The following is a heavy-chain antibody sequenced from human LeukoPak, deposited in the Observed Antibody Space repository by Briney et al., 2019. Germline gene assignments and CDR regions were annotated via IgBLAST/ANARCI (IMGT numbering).Heavy chain of an antibody. CDR3: ASLTSIVVVPADDY. D-gene: IGHD2-2*01. V-gene: IGHV3-48*03. CDR1: GFTFSSYE. Sequence: GGSLRLSCAASGFTFSSYEMNWVRQAPGKGLEWVSYISSSGSTIYYADSVKGRFTISRDNAKNSLYLQMNSLRAEDTAVYYCASLTSIVVVPADDYWGQGTLVTASS. CDR2: ISSSGSTI. J-gene: IGHJ4*02.